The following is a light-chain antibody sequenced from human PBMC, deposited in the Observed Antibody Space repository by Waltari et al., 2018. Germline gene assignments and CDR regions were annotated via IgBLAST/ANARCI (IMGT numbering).Light chain of an antibody. CDR1: QSVSSSH. Sequence: EIVLTQSPGTLSLSPGERATLSCRTTQSVSSSHLAWYQQKPGQAPRLLIPGASSRATGIPDRFSASGSGTDFTLTISRLEPEDFAVYYCQQYGSSPLTFGGGTKVEIK. CDR3: QQYGSSPLT. J-gene: IGKJ4*01. V-gene: IGKV3-20*01. CDR2: GAS.